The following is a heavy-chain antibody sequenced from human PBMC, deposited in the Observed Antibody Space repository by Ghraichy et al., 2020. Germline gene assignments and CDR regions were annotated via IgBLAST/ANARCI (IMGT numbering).Heavy chain of an antibody. CDR2: IYYSGST. CDR3: ARRGYSSSYWYFDL. J-gene: IGHJ2*01. CDR1: GGSISSYY. V-gene: IGHV4-59*08. Sequence: LSLTCTVSGGSISSYYWSWIRQPPGKGLEWIGYIYYSGSTNYNPSLKSRVTISVDTSKNQFSLKLSSVTAADTAVYYCARRGYSSSYWYFDLWGRGTLVTVSS. D-gene: IGHD6-6*01.